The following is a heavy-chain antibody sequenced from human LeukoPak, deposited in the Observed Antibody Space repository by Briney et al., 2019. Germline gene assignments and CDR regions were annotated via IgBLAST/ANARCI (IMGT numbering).Heavy chain of an antibody. CDR1: GFTFDDYG. CDR2: INWNGGST. Sequence: GGSLRLSCAASGFTFDDYGMSWVRQAPGKGLEWVSGINWNGGSTGYADSVKGRFTISRDNAKNSLYLQMNSLRAEDTALHHCARGAGGITGTTWYDYWGQGTLVTVSS. J-gene: IGHJ4*02. V-gene: IGHV3-20*01. CDR3: ARGAGGITGTTWYDY. D-gene: IGHD1-7*01.